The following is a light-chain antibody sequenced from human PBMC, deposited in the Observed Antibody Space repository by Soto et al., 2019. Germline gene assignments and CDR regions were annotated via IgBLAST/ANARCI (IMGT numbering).Light chain of an antibody. J-gene: IGKJ5*01. Sequence: EVVLTQPPATLSLSPGARATLSCRASPSVTNYLAWYQQKPGQAPRLLIYGAFNRATGIPARFSGSVSGTDFTLPIRSLEPEDFAAYYGQQRNIWPPVTFGQGTRLEI. CDR3: QQRNIWPPVT. CDR1: PSVTNY. CDR2: GAF. V-gene: IGKV3-11*01.